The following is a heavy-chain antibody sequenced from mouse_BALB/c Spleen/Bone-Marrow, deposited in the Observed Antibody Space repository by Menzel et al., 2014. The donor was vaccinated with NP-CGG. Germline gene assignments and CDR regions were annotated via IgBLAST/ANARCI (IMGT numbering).Heavy chain of an antibody. CDR3: ASGYYGGSFAY. D-gene: IGHD1-2*01. CDR1: GYSITSGYY. CDR2: ISYDGSS. Sequence: EVQLQESGPGLVKPSQSLSLTCSVTGYSITSGYYWNWIRQFPGNKLEWMGYISYDGSSNYNPSLKNRISITPDTSKNQFFLKLSSVTTEDTASYYCASGYYGGSFAYWGQGTLVTVSA. V-gene: IGHV3-6*02. J-gene: IGHJ3*01.